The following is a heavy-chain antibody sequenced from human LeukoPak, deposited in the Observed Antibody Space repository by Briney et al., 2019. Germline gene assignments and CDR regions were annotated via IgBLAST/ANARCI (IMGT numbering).Heavy chain of an antibody. CDR3: ARPAAGTAPYFDY. V-gene: IGHV5-51*01. CDR2: IYPGDSDT. D-gene: IGHD6-19*01. J-gene: IGHJ4*02. CDR1: GYSFTTYW. Sequence: GESLKISCKGSGYSFTTYWIGWVRQMPGKGLEWMGIIYPGDSDTRYSPSFQGQVTISADKSISTAYLQWSSLKASDTAMYFCARPAAGTAPYFDYWGQGTLVTVSS.